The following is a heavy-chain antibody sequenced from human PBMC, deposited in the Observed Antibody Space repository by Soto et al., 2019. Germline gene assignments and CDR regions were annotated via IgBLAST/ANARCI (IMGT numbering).Heavy chain of an antibody. J-gene: IGHJ3*01. Sequence: WIWIRQHPGEGLGWIGCIYSSGTTYYNPSLTSRITISMDTSQNQFSLRLSSVTAADTAVYYCATDSSGFDAFDLWGQGTVVTVSS. CDR3: ATDSSGFDAFDL. CDR2: IYSSGTT. D-gene: IGHD3-22*01. V-gene: IGHV4-31*02.